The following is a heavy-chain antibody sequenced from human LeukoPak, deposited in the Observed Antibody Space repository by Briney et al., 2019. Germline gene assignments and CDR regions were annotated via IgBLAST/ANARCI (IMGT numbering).Heavy chain of an antibody. J-gene: IGHJ6*02. CDR3: VRDPELRYFDWSRLTYGMDV. V-gene: IGHV3-30*04. Sequence: GRSLRLSCAASGFTFSSYAMHWVRQAPGKGLEWVAVISYDGSNKYYADSVKGRFTISRDNSKNTLYLQMNSLRAEDTAVYYCVRDPELRYFDWSRLTYGMDVWGQGTTVTVSS. CDR1: GFTFSSYA. CDR2: ISYDGSNK. D-gene: IGHD3-9*01.